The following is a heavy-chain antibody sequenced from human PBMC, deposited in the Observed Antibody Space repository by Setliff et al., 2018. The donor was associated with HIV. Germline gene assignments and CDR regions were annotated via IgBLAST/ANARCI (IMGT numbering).Heavy chain of an antibody. J-gene: IGHJ6*03. CDR3: AREVYRYDDGSESMDV. CDR1: GVTFSIYS. V-gene: IGHV3-21*05. D-gene: IGHD5-18*01. Sequence: GGSLRLSCVVSGVTFSIYSMAWVRQAPGKGLEWLSYIGSDVSIIFYGDSVKGRFTISRDSAKNSLYLQTSSLRAEDTAVYYCAREVYRYDDGSESMDVWGKGTTVTV. CDR2: IGSDVSII.